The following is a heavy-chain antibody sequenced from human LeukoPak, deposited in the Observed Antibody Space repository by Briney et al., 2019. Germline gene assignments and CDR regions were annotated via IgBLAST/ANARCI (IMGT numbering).Heavy chain of an antibody. CDR2: INHSGST. CDR3: ARVTVRGEDY. Sequence: SETLSLTCAVYGGSFGGYYWSWIRQPPGKGLEWIGEINHSGSTNYNPSLKSRVTISVDTSKNQFSLKLSSVTAADTAVYYCARVTVRGEDYWGQGTLVTVSS. J-gene: IGHJ4*02. CDR1: GGSFGGYY. D-gene: IGHD3-10*01. V-gene: IGHV4-34*01.